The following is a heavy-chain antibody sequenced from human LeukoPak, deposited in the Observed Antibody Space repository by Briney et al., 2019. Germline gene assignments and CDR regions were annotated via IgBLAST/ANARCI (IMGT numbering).Heavy chain of an antibody. J-gene: IGHJ4*02. D-gene: IGHD6-19*01. V-gene: IGHV3-23*01. CDR2: ISGSGDST. CDR1: GFTFSSYA. Sequence: GGSLRLSCAASGFTFSSYAMSWVRQAPGKGLEWVSAISGSGDSTYYADSVKGRFTISRDNSKNTLYLQMNSLRAEDTAVYYCARQYSSGPFDYWGQGTLVTVSS. CDR3: ARQYSSGPFDY.